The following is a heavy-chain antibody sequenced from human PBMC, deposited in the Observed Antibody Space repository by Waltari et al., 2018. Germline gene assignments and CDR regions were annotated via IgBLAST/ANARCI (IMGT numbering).Heavy chain of an antibody. V-gene: IGHV4-34*10. CDR2: FHHSCTT. Sequence: QMPLQESGPGLVRPSETLALPCTIFGASFRGSTLSTWVRQAPGKGLEWIGEFHHSCTTYSNPSLKSRLSLSVEESKNQIYLKLTSVTAADTGTYYCARSNGGLLDDWGQGTLVTVSS. D-gene: IGHD2-8*01. CDR1: GASFRGSTL. CDR3: ARSNGGLLDD. J-gene: IGHJ4*02.